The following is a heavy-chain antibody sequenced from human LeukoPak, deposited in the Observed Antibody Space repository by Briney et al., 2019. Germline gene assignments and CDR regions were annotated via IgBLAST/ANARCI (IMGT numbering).Heavy chain of an antibody. CDR1: GGSFSGYY. V-gene: IGHV4-34*01. J-gene: IGHJ2*01. CDR2: INHSGST. Sequence: PSETLSLTCAAYGGSFSGYYWSWVRQAPGKGLEWIGEINHSGSTNYYPSLMSRVTISVETSKNQFSLKLSSVTSADTAVYYFARSQKYGDYVLRRYFDLWGRGTLVTVSS. D-gene: IGHD4-17*01. CDR3: ARSQKYGDYVLRRYFDL.